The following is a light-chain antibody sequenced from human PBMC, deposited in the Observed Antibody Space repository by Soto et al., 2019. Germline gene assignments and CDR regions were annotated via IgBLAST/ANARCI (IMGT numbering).Light chain of an antibody. V-gene: IGKV4-1*01. Sequence: DIVMTQSSDSLAVSLGERATINCKSSQSVLYSSNNKNYLVWYQQKPGQPPKLLIYWASTRESGVPDRFSGSGSDTDDTPTISSLQAEDVAVYCWQHYYSTPQTFGQGTRLEIK. CDR2: WAS. J-gene: IGKJ5*01. CDR3: QHYYSTPQT. CDR1: QSVLYSSNNKNY.